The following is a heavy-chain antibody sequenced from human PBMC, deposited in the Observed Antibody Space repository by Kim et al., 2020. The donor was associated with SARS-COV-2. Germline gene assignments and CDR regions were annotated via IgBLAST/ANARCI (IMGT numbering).Heavy chain of an antibody. V-gene: IGHV1-46*01. CDR3: ARDRAHPFGYHYGMDV. CDR2: INPSSGRT. Sequence: ASVKVSCKASGYTFTSYYFHWVRQAPGQGLVWMGSINPSSGRTTYAQKFQDRVTMTRDTSTSTAYMELSSLRSEDTAVYYCARDRAHPFGYHYGMDVWGQ. D-gene: IGHD3-16*02. CDR1: GYTFTSYY. J-gene: IGHJ6*02.